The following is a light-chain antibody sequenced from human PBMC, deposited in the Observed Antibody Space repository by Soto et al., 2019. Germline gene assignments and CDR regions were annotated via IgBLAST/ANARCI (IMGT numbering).Light chain of an antibody. J-gene: IGKJ1*01. CDR1: QSISSW. V-gene: IGKV1-5*01. Sequence: DIQMTQSPSTLSASVGDRVTITCRARQSISSWLAWYQQKPGKAPKLLIYDASSLESGVPSRFSRSGSGTYFTLTISSLQPDDFATYYCQQYNSYSPTFGQGTKVEIK. CDR2: DAS. CDR3: QQYNSYSPT.